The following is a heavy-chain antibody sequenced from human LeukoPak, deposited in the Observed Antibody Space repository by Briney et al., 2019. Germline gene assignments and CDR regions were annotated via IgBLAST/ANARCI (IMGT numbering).Heavy chain of an antibody. J-gene: IGHJ3*02. Sequence: TGGSLRLSCAGSGFTFSDAWMSWVRQTPGKGLEWVANINQDGSAKYYVDSVKGRFTISRDNPRNSLYLQMNSLRAEDTAVYFCAGTYNWNGVGAFDIWGQGTMVTVSS. CDR3: AGTYNWNGVGAFDI. D-gene: IGHD1-20*01. CDR1: GFTFSDAW. V-gene: IGHV3-7*03. CDR2: INQDGSAK.